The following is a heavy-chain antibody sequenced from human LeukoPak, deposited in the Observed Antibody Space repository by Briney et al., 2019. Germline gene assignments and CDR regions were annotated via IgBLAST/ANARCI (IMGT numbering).Heavy chain of an antibody. CDR1: GFTFSSYA. D-gene: IGHD3-10*01. Sequence: GGSLRLSCAASGFTFSSYAMHWVHQAPGKGLEWVAVISYDGSNKYYADSMKGRFTISRDNSKNTLYLQMNSLRAEDTAVYYCARDLGMVRGVGWFDPWGQGTLVTVSS. J-gene: IGHJ5*02. CDR3: ARDLGMVRGVGWFDP. V-gene: IGHV3-30*04. CDR2: ISYDGSNK.